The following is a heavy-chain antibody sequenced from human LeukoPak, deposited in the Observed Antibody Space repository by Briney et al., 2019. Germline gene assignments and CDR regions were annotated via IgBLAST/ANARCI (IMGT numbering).Heavy chain of an antibody. CDR3: TRRPIYGSGTLGDY. Sequence: GGSLRLSCAASGFTFSGSAMHWVRQASGKGLEWVGRIRSKANSYATAYAASVKGRFTISRDDSKNTAYLQMNSLKTEDTAVYYCTRRPIYGSGTLGDYWGQGTLVTVSS. CDR2: IRSKANSYAT. V-gene: IGHV3-73*01. CDR1: GFTFSGSA. J-gene: IGHJ4*02. D-gene: IGHD3-10*01.